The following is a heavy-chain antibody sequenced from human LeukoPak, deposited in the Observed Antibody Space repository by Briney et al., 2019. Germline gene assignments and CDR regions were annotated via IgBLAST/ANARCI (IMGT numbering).Heavy chain of an antibody. CDR2: ISAYNGNT. CDR1: GYTFTSYG. V-gene: IGHV1-18*01. Sequence: ASVKVSCKASGYTFTSYGISWVRQAPGQGLEWMGWISAYNGNTNYAQKLQGRVTMTTDTSTSTAYMELRSLRSDDTAVYYCARDSLLRGYDFGSGYHTLMFDYWGQGTLVTVSS. CDR3: ARDSLLRGYDFGSGYHTLMFDY. J-gene: IGHJ4*02. D-gene: IGHD3-3*01.